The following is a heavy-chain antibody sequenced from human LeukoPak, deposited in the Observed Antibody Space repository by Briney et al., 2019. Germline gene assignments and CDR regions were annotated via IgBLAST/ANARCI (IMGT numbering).Heavy chain of an antibody. CDR2: IYHSGST. CDR1: GYSISSGYY. D-gene: IGHD1-26*01. Sequence: SETLSLTCTVSGYSISSGYYWGWIRQPPGKGLEWIGSIYHSGSTYYNPSLKSRVTISVDTSKNQFSLKLSSVTAADTAVYYCARASLWELLRAFDIWGQGTMVTVSS. V-gene: IGHV4-38-2*02. CDR3: ARASLWELLRAFDI. J-gene: IGHJ3*02.